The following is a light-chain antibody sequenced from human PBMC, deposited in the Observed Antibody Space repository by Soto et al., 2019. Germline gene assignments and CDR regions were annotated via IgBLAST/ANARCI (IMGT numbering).Light chain of an antibody. V-gene: IGKV1-27*01. J-gene: IGKJ5*01. CDR2: AAS. CDR1: QGISNY. CDR3: QQYNNWPIT. Sequence: DIHMTQSPSSLSASVLDIVTIAFRASQGISNYLAWYQQKPGKVPKLLIYAASTLQSGVPSRFSGSGSGTEFTLTISSLQSEDFAVYYCQQYNNWPITFGQGTRLEIK.